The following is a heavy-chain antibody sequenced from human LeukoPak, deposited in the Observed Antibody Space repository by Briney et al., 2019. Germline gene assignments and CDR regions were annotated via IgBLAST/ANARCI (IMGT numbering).Heavy chain of an antibody. CDR3: VRTPPNWGFDY. D-gene: IGHD7-27*01. J-gene: IGHJ4*02. V-gene: IGHV1-8*01. CDR1: GYTFTSHD. Sequence: ASVKVSCKASGYTFTSHDINWVRQATGQGLEWMGWMSPNSGDTGYAQKFQGRVTMTSDSSISTAYMELSSLRSEDPAIYYCVRTPPNWGFDYWGQGTLVTVSS. CDR2: MSPNSGDT.